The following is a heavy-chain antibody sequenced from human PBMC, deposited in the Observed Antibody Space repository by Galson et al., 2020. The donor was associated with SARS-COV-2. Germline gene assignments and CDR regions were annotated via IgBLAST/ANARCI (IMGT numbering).Heavy chain of an antibody. D-gene: IGHD3-22*01. CDR2: ISAYNGNT. CDR3: ARNGRYYYDSSGYYSEDQNDAFDI. J-gene: IGHJ3*02. CDR1: GYTFTSYG. V-gene: IGHV1-18*01. Sequence: ASVKVSCKASGYTFTSYGISWVRQAPGQGLEWMGWISAYNGNTNYAQKLQGRVTMTTDTSTRTAYMELRSLRSDDTAVYYCARNGRYYYDSSGYYSEDQNDAFDIWGQGTMVTVSS.